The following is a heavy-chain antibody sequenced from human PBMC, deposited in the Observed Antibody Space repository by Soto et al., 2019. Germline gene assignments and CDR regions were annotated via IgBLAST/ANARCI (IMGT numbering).Heavy chain of an antibody. D-gene: IGHD6-13*01. CDR2: IKEDGSQT. CDR1: GFTFNAYW. V-gene: IGHV3-7*01. J-gene: IGHJ4*02. Sequence: EVQLVESGGGLVQPGGSLRLSCAASGFTFNAYWMTWVRQAPGKGLEWVANIKEDGSQTYYVDSVKGRFTISRDNAKNSLYLQMNSLRDEDTAVYYCVTGARSSWPYWGQGTLVTVSS. CDR3: VTGARSSWPY.